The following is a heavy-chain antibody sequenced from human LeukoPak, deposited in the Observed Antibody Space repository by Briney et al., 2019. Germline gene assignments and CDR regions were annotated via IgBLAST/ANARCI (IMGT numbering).Heavy chain of an antibody. Sequence: SQNLSLTCAISGDSVSSNSAAWNWIRQSPSRGLEWLGRTYYRSKWYNHYAVSVKSRITINPDTSKNQFSLQLNSVTPEDTAVYYCARVGGPRYCSGGSCFQYYYYYGMDVWGQGTTVTVSS. CDR2: TYYRSKWYN. V-gene: IGHV6-1*01. CDR3: ARVGGPRYCSGGSCFQYYYYYGMDV. CDR1: GDSVSSNSAA. D-gene: IGHD2-15*01. J-gene: IGHJ6*02.